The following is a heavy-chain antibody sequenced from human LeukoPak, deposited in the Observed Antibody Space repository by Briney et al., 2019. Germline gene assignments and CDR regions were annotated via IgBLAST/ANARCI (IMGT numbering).Heavy chain of an antibody. CDR1: GGTFSSYA. V-gene: IGHV1-69*04. J-gene: IGHJ4*02. CDR2: IIPILGIA. D-gene: IGHD4-17*01. Sequence: SVEVSCKASGGTFSSYAISWVRQAPGQGPEWMGRIIPILGIANYAQKFQGRVTITADKSTSTAYMELSSLRSEDTAVYYCAREHPGDCYGYWGQGTLVTVSS. CDR3: AREHPGDCYGY.